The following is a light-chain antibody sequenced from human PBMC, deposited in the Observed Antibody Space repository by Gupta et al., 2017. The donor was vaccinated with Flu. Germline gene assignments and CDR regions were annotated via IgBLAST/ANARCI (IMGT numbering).Light chain of an antibody. V-gene: IGKV3-15*01. CDR3: QQYDNWPPET. Sequence: ERATRSCRASQSVSNNLALYQQRPGRAPRPVIYGASTRAPGIPARFSGSGSGTEFTLTISSLQSEDVAVYYCQQYDNWPPETFGQGTTVEIK. J-gene: IGKJ1*01. CDR1: QSVSNN. CDR2: GAS.